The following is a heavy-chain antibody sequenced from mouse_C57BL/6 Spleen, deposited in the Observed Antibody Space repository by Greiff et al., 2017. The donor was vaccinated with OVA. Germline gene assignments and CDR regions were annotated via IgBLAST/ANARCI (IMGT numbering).Heavy chain of an antibody. CDR3: ARPTSDWEEGYFDV. CDR2: INPSNGGT. D-gene: IGHD4-1*01. Sequence: QVQLQQPGTELVKPGASVKLSCKASGYTFTSYWMHWVKQRPGQGLEWIGNINPSNGGTNYNEKFKSKATLTVDKSSSTAYMQLSSLTSEDSAVDDCARPTSDWEEGYFDVWGTGTTVTVSS. J-gene: IGHJ1*03. V-gene: IGHV1-53*01. CDR1: GYTFTSYW.